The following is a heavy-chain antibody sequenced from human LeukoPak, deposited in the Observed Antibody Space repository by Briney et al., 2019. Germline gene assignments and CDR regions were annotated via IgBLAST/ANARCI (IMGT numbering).Heavy chain of an antibody. V-gene: IGHV5-51*01. J-gene: IGHJ4*02. D-gene: IGHD6-13*01. CDR1: GYSFTYYW. Sequence: GESLKISCKGSGYSFTYYWIGWVRQMPGKGLEWIGIIYPGDSDTRYSPSFQGQVTISVDKSISTAYLQWSSLKASDSAMYYCARQDGSSWYYFDYWGQGTLVTVSS. CDR3: ARQDGSSWYYFDY. CDR2: IYPGDSDT.